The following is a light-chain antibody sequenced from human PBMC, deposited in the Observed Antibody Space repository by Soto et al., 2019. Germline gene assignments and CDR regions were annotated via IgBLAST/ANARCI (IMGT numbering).Light chain of an antibody. CDR1: QSISSW. V-gene: IGKV1-5*03. CDR3: QQYNSYWT. CDR2: TTS. J-gene: IGKJ1*01. Sequence: DIQMTQFPSTLYASVGDRVTITCRASQSISSWLDWYQQKPGKAPKLLIYTTSSLESGVPSRFSGSGSGTEFTLTISSLQPDDFATYYCQQYNSYWTFGQGTKGEIK.